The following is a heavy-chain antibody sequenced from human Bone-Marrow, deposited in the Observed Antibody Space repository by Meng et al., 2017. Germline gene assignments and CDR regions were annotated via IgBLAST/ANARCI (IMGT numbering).Heavy chain of an antibody. Sequence: ASVKVSCKPSGYNFPDYYIHWVRRAPGQGLEWMGRINPKSGDTHCAQKFQARVTMTGDTSISTAYMELSGLRSDDTAMYYCARDEDISAAGKLFGDYWGQGTL. J-gene: IGHJ4*02. CDR2: INPKSGDT. D-gene: IGHD6-25*01. V-gene: IGHV1-2*06. CDR1: GYNFPDYY. CDR3: ARDEDISAAGKLFGDY.